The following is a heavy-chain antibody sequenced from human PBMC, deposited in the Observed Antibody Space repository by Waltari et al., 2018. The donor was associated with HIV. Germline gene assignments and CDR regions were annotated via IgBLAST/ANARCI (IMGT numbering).Heavy chain of an antibody. D-gene: IGHD5-12*01. CDR3: AGSGYDSTYYYYYGMDV. J-gene: IGHJ6*02. V-gene: IGHV1-69*01. CDR1: GGTFSSYA. CDR2: IIPIFGTA. Sequence: QVQLVQSGAEVKKPGSSVKVSCKASGGTFSSYALSWVRQAPGQGLEWMGGIIPIFGTANYAQKFQGRVTITADESTSTAYMGLSSLRSEDTAVYYCAGSGYDSTYYYYYGMDVWGQGTTVTVSS.